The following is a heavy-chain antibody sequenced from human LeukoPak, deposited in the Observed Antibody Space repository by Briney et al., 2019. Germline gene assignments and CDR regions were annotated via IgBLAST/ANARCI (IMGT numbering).Heavy chain of an antibody. CDR3: ARNPGPGTLDN. J-gene: IGHJ4*02. D-gene: IGHD6-13*01. CDR1: GFTFNDYY. Sequence: GGSLRLSCAASGFTFNDYYMSWIRQAPGKGLEWVSFISSSGGHTNYADSVKGRLTISRDNAKNSLYLQMNSLRAEDTAVYYCARNPGPGTLDNWGQGTLVTASS. CDR2: ISSSGGHT. V-gene: IGHV3-11*06.